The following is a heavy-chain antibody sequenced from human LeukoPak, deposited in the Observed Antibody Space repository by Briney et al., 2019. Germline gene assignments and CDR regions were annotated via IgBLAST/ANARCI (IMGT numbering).Heavy chain of an antibody. CDR2: IYYSGST. Sequence: SETLSLTCTVSGGSISSSSYYWGWIRQPPGKGLEWIRSIYYSGSTYYNPSLKSRVTISVDTSKNQFSLKLSSVTAADTAVYYCARVRVRSGSGSYYLNLGMIDYWGQGTLVTVSS. D-gene: IGHD3-10*01. V-gene: IGHV4-39*01. CDR1: GGSISSSSYY. J-gene: IGHJ4*02. CDR3: ARVRVRSGSGSYYLNLGMIDY.